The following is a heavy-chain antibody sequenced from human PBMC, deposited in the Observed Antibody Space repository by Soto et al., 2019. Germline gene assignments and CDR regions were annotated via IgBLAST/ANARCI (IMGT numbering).Heavy chain of an antibody. J-gene: IGHJ5*01. Sequence: SETLSLTCSVSGDSISTVDYFWAWIRQPPGQALEYIGYIYKSTTTYYNPPFESRVAISLDTSKSQFSLTVTSVTAADTAVYFCARGRYCLTGRCFPNWFDSWGQGTLVTVSS. CDR1: GDSISTVDYF. CDR3: ARGRYCLTGRCFPNWFDS. CDR2: IYKSTTT. V-gene: IGHV4-30-4*01. D-gene: IGHD2-15*01.